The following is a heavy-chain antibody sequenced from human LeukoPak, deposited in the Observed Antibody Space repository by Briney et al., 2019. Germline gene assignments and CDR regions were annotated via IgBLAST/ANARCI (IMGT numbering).Heavy chain of an antibody. D-gene: IGHD3-22*01. CDR1: GFTFSSYA. J-gene: IGHJ4*02. V-gene: IGHV3-23*01. CDR2: ISGSGGST. CDR3: AKVGYYYDSSGYRREFDY. Sequence: GGSLRLSCAASGFTFSSYAMSWVRQAPGKGLEWVSAISGSGGSTYYADSVKGRFTISRDNSKNTLYLQMNSLRAEDTAVYYCAKVGYYYDSSGYRREFDYWGQGTLVTVSS.